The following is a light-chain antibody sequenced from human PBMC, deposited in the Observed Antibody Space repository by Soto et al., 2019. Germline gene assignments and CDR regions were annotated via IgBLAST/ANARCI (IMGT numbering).Light chain of an antibody. CDR1: QSVFSSSNSKNY. CDR2: WAS. J-gene: IGKJ3*01. CDR3: QQYYSSPFT. Sequence: DIVMTQSPDSLGVSLGERATINCKSSQSVFSSSNSKNYLAWYQHKPGQPPRLLLYWASTRESVVPDRFSGSGSGTDLTLTISCLQADDVAIYYCQQYYSSPFTFGPGTKVD. V-gene: IGKV4-1*01.